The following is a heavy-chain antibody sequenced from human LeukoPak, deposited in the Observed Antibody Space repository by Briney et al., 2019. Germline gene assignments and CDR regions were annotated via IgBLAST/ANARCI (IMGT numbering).Heavy chain of an antibody. CDR1: GGSISSYY. Sequence: SETLSLTCTVSGGSISSYYWSWIRKPPGKGLGWNGYIYYSGSTNYNPSLKSRVTISVDTSKNQFSLKLSSVTAADTAVYYCAREEVVDGYKFLDYWGQGTLVTVSS. V-gene: IGHV4-59*13. CDR2: IYYSGST. CDR3: AREEVVDGYKFLDY. J-gene: IGHJ4*02. D-gene: IGHD5-24*01.